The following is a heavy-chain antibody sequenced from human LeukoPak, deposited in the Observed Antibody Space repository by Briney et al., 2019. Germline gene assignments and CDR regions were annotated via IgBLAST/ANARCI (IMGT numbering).Heavy chain of an antibody. CDR2: IRSKAYGGTT. V-gene: IGHV3-49*03. Sequence: GGSLRLSCTASGFTFGDYAMSWFRQAPGKGLEWVGFIRSKAYGGTTEYAASVKGRFTISRDDSKSIAYLQMNSLKTEDTAVYYCTRGPSGSYSNAFDIWGQGTMVTVSS. J-gene: IGHJ3*02. D-gene: IGHD1-26*01. CDR3: TRGPSGSYSNAFDI. CDR1: GFTFGDYA.